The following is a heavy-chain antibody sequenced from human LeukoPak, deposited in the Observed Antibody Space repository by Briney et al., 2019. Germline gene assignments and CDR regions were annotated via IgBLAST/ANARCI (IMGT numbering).Heavy chain of an antibody. CDR1: GGSISSSSYY. CDR2: IYYSGST. D-gene: IGHD5-12*01. CDR3: ARVSFGYGVGY. J-gene: IGHJ4*02. Sequence: SETLSLTCTVSGGSISSSSYYWGWIRQPPGKGLEWIGSIYYSGSTYYNPSLKSRVTISVDTSKNQFSLKLSSVTAADTAVYYCARVSFGYGVGYWGQGTLVTVSS. V-gene: IGHV4-39*07.